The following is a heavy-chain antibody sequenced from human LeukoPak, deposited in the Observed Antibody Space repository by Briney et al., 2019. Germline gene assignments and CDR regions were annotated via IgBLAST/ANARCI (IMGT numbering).Heavy chain of an antibody. CDR1: GYSFTSYW. V-gene: IGHV5-51*01. Sequence: GESLKISCKGSGYSFTSYWIGWVRQMPGKGLEWMGIIYPGDSDTRYSPSFQGQVTISADKSISTAYLQWSSLKASDTAMYYCARSDTAMATGGNFDYWGQGTLVTVSS. CDR3: ARSDTAMATGGNFDY. D-gene: IGHD5-18*01. J-gene: IGHJ4*02. CDR2: IYPGDSDT.